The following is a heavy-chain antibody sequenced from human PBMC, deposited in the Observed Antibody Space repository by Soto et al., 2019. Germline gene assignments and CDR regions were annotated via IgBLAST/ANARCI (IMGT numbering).Heavy chain of an antibody. J-gene: IGHJ5*02. D-gene: IGHD3-3*01. V-gene: IGHV4-34*01. CDR3: ARGRPDYDFWSGPRGGGWFDP. Sequence: SETLSLTCAVYGGSFSGYYWSWIRQPPGKGLEWIGEINHSGSTNYNPSLKSRVTISVDTSKNQFSLKLSSVTAADTAVYYCARGRPDYDFWSGPRGGGWFDPWGQGTLVTVSS. CDR1: GGSFSGYY. CDR2: INHSGST.